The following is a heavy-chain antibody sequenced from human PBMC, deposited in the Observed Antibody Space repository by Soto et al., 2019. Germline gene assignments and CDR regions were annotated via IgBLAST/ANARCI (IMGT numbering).Heavy chain of an antibody. CDR2: IWHDGNNK. CDR1: GFTFSNYG. V-gene: IGHV3-33*01. J-gene: IGHJ6*02. CDR3: ASDLVGASDSYGLDV. D-gene: IGHD1-26*01. Sequence: GSLRLSCAASGFTFSNYGMHWVRQAPGKGLEWVAIIWHDGNNKYYADSVRGRFIISRDNSKNRLYLQMNSLRAEDTAVYYCASDLVGASDSYGLDVWGQGAPVTVSS.